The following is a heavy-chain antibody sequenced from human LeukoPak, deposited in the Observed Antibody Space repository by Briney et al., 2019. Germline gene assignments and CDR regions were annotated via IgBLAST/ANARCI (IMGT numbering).Heavy chain of an antibody. D-gene: IGHD1-1*01. CDR1: GGSISSGGYS. CDR3: AGGAYGLTTGFDH. V-gene: IGHV4-30-2*01. J-gene: IGHJ4*02. CDR2: IYHSGST. Sequence: SETLSLTCAVSGGSISSGGYSWSWIRQPPGKGLEWIGYIYHSGSTYYNPSLKSRVTISVDRSKNQFSLKLSSVTAADTAVYYCAGGAYGLTTGFDHWGQGTLVTVSS.